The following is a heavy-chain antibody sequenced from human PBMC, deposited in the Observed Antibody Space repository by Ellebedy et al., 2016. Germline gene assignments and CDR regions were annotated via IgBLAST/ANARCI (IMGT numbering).Heavy chain of an antibody. CDR2: INQHGSEK. CDR3: ARDLVTMALRFYYFGMDV. Sequence: GESLKISXAASGFTFKTYSMNWVRQAPGKGLEWVANINQHGSEKYYVDSVKGRFTISRDNAKNSLYLQMDSLRAEDTAVYYCARDLVTMALRFYYFGMDVWGQGTTVTVSS. J-gene: IGHJ6*02. D-gene: IGHD3-10*01. CDR1: GFTFKTYS. V-gene: IGHV3-7*01.